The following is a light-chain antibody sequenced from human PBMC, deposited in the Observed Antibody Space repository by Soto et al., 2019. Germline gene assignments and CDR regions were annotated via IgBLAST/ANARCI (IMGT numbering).Light chain of an antibody. J-gene: IGLJ1*01. V-gene: IGLV2-14*03. Sequence: QSALTQPASVSGSPGQSITISCTGTSSDVGGYDYVSWYQQHPGKAPKLMVYDVSTRPSGISNRFSGSKSGNTASLTISGLQAEDEAEYYCSSYTSTNSLVFGTGTKPTVL. CDR1: SSDVGGYDY. CDR3: SSYTSTNSLV. CDR2: DVS.